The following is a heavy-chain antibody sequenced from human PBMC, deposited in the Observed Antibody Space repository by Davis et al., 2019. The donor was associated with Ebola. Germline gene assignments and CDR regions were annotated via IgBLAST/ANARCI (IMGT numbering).Heavy chain of an antibody. V-gene: IGHV4-39*01. CDR2: IYYSGST. J-gene: IGHJ4*02. CDR1: GGSISSSSYY. D-gene: IGHD3-22*01. Sequence: PSETLSLTCTVSGGSISSSSYYWGWIRQPPGKGLEWIGSIYYSGSTYYNPSLKSRVTISVDTSKNQFSLKLSSVTAADTAVYYCVGATSVYYWDFDYWGQGTLVTVSS. CDR3: VGATSVYYWDFDY.